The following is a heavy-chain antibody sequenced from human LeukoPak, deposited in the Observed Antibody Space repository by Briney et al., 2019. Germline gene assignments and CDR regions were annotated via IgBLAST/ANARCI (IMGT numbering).Heavy chain of an antibody. D-gene: IGHD2-2*01. CDR3: ARDLVVTSGY. CDR1: GFTFSNTW. J-gene: IGHJ4*02. CDR2: ISSDGSST. V-gene: IGHV3-74*03. Sequence: GGSLRLSCAASGFTFSNTWMHWVRQAPGKGLVWVARISSDGSSTTYADSVKGRFTISRDNAKNTLYLQMNSLRVEDTAVYYCARDLVVTSGYWGQGTLVTVSS.